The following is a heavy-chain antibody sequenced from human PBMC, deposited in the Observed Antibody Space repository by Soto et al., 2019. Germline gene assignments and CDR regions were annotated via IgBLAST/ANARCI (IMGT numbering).Heavy chain of an antibody. CDR2: IYYSGST. J-gene: IGHJ4*01. V-gene: IGHV4-59*01. Sequence: SETLSLTCTVSGGCISSYYRSWIRQPPGKGLEWIGYIYYSGSTNYNPSLKSRVTISVDTSKNQFSLKLSSVTAADTAVYYCARVSAAGPYFDYRVQGTLVTVHS. D-gene: IGHD6-13*01. CDR1: GGCISSYY. CDR3: ARVSAAGPYFDY.